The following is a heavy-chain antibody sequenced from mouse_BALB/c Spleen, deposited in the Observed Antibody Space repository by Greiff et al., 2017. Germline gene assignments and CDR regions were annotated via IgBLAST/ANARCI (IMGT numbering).Heavy chain of an antibody. CDR2: ISSGSSTI. Sequence: EVKLVESGGGLVQPGGSRKLSCAASGFTFSSFGMHWVRQAPEKGLEWFAYISSGSSTIYYADTVKGRFTISRDNPKNTLFLQMTSLRSEDTAMYYYARGDRYAMDYWGQGTSVTVSS. D-gene: IGHD3-3*01. CDR1: GFTFSSFG. CDR3: ARGDRYAMDY. V-gene: IGHV5-17*02. J-gene: IGHJ4*01.